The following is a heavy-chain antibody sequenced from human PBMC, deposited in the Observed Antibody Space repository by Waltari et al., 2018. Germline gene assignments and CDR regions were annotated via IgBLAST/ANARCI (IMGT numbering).Heavy chain of an antibody. CDR2: IYSGGST. CDR3: AKNLRARGYFDY. V-gene: IGHV3-23*03. CDR1: GFTFSSYA. J-gene: IGHJ4*02. Sequence: EVQLLESGGGLVQPGGSLRLSCAASGFTFSSYAMSWVRQAPGKGLEWVSCIYSGGSTYYADSLKGRFTISRDNSKNTLYLQMNSLRADDTAVYYCAKNLRARGYFDYWGQGTLVTVSS. D-gene: IGHD3-16*01.